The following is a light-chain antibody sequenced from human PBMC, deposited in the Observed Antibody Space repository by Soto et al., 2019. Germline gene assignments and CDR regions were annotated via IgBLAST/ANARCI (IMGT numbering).Light chain of an antibody. V-gene: IGKV3-20*01. Sequence: EIVLTQSPGTLSLSPGERATLSCRASQSVSSSYLAWYQQKPGQAPRLLIYGASSRATGIPDRFSGSGSGTDFTLTISRLEPEDFAVYYCQQYDSSPQTFGQGTK. CDR3: QQYDSSPQT. CDR1: QSVSSSY. J-gene: IGKJ1*01. CDR2: GAS.